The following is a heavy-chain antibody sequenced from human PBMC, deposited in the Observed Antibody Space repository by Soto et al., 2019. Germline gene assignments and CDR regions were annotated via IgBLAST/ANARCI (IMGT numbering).Heavy chain of an antibody. J-gene: IGHJ5*02. V-gene: IGHV5-10-1*01. CDR2: IDPSDSYT. Sequence: LGESLKISCKGSGYSFTSYWISWVRQMPGKGLEWMGRIDPSDSYTNYSPSFQGHVTISADKSISTAYLQWSSLKAPDTAMYYCARSGYCSSTSCYSEWFDPWGQGTLVTVSS. CDR3: ARSGYCSSTSCYSEWFDP. D-gene: IGHD2-2*03. CDR1: GYSFTSYW.